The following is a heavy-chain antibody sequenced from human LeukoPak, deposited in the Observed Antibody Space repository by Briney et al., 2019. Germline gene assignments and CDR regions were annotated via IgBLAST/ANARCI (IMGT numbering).Heavy chain of an antibody. J-gene: IGHJ4*02. D-gene: IGHD5-24*01. Sequence: GGSLRLSRTARVFPPFEYSTNWVRAGLRKGLEWSSYIGIDIVNPKYADSVRGGFTISADKAKSSLYLQMNSLRVEDTAVYYCARDYKYAFDNWGQGTLVSVAS. CDR1: VFPPFEYS. CDR2: IGIDIVNP. V-gene: IGHV3-48*01. CDR3: ARDYKYAFDN.